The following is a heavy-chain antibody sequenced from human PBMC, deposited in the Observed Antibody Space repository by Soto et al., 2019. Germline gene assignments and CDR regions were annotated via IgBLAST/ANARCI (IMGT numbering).Heavy chain of an antibody. J-gene: IGHJ4*02. V-gene: IGHV1-2*04. D-gene: IGHD6-19*01. CDR2: INPNSGGT. CDR3: ARSRTAVAEYYFEY. Sequence: ASVKVSCKASGYTFTGYYMHWVRQAPGQGLEWMGWINPNSGGTNYAQKFQGWVTMTRDTSISTAYMELSRLRSDDTAVYYCARSRTAVAEYYFEYWGQRTLVTVSS. CDR1: GYTFTGYY.